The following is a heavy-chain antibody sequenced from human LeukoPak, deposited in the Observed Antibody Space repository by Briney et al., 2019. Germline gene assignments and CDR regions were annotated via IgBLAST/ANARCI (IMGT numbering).Heavy chain of an antibody. CDR3: ARGIYSSGSYFSPSNYYYYYGMDV. D-gene: IGHD3-10*01. J-gene: IGHJ6*02. V-gene: IGHV4-59*12. CDR2: IYYSGST. Sequence: SETLSLTCTVSGGSISSYYWSWIRQPPGKGLEWIGYIYYSGSTNYNPSLKSRVTISVDTSKNQFSLKLSSVTAADTAVYYCARGIYSSGSYFSPSNYYYYYGMDVWGQGTTVTVSS. CDR1: GGSISSYY.